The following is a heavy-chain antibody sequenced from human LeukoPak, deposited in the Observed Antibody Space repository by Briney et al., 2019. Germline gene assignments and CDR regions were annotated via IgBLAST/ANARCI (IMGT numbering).Heavy chain of an antibody. J-gene: IGHJ4*02. V-gene: IGHV3-7*03. D-gene: IGHD6-13*01. CDR3: ARDLIALY. CDR2: IKQDGSEI. Sequence: GGSLRLSCAASGFTLSSYWMIWVRQAPGKGLEWVANIKQDGSEISYVDSVKGRFTISRDNSKNTLYLQMNSLRAEDTAVYYCARDLIALYWGQGTLVTVSS. CDR1: GFTLSSYW.